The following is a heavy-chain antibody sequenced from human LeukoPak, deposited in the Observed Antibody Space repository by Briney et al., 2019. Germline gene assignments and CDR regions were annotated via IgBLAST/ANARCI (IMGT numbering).Heavy chain of an antibody. CDR1: GFAFDTYS. J-gene: IGHJ4*02. Sequence: PGGSLRLSSAASGFAFDTYSVDWVRQAPGRGLEWLSYISSSSDVIYYADSVKGRFTISRDNAKNSLYLQMNSLRAEDTAVYYCTRDPTRRFDYWGQGTLVTVSS. CDR3: TRDPTRRFDY. D-gene: IGHD2-15*01. V-gene: IGHV3-48*01. CDR2: ISSSSDVI.